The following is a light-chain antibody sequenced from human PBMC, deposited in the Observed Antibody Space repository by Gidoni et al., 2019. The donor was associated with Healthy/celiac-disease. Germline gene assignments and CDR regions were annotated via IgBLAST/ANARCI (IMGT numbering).Light chain of an antibody. CDR1: HSVSSSY. J-gene: IGKJ3*01. Sequence: EIVLTQSPGTLSLSPGERATLSCRASHSVSSSYLAWYQQKPGQAPRLLIYGASSRATGIPDRCSGRRDGTDFTLTISRLESEDFAVYYCQQYGTFXPXTKVDIK. CDR3: QQYGT. V-gene: IGKV3-20*01. CDR2: GAS.